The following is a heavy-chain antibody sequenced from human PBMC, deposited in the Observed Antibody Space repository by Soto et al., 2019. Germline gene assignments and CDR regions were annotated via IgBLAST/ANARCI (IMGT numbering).Heavy chain of an antibody. D-gene: IGHD4-17*01. V-gene: IGHV1-2*02. CDR2: INPKSGGT. CDR1: GYTFAAYS. J-gene: IGHJ5*02. CDR3: ARCTIADYGRLRLWFDT. Sequence: QVQLVQSGAEVKKPGASVKVSCKASGYTFAAYSLHWVRQAPGQGLEWMGWINPKSGGTNYAQNFKGRVTMTRDTSTTTAYMGLGNLRSDDTAVYFCARCTIADYGRLRLWFDTWGQGTLVTVSS.